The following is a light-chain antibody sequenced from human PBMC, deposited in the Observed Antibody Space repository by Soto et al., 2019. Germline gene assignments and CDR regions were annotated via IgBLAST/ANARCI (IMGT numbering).Light chain of an antibody. CDR2: AAS. V-gene: IGKV1-39*01. Sequence: DIQMTQSPSSLSASVGDTVTITCRASHNISIYVNWSQLKTGKAPEVLISAASTLQRGVPSRFSGSGSGTHFTRSSHILRREDFASYYCQQTYDSPPWTFGQGTILDI. CDR3: QQTYDSPPWT. J-gene: IGKJ1*01. CDR1: HNISIY.